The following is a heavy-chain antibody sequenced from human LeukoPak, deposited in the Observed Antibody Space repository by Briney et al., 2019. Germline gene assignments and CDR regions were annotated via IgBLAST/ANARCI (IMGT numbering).Heavy chain of an antibody. CDR1: GYTFTSYD. J-gene: IGHJ5*02. D-gene: IGHD3-3*01. CDR3: ARAFRGTIFGVVIRGSIWFDP. V-gene: IGHV1-8*01. Sequence: ASVKVSCKTSGYTFTSYDINWVRQATGQGLEWMGWMNPNSGNTGYAQKFQSRVTMTRNTSISTAYMELSSLRSEDTAVYYCARAFRGTIFGVVIRGSIWFDPWGQGTLVTVSS. CDR2: MNPNSGNT.